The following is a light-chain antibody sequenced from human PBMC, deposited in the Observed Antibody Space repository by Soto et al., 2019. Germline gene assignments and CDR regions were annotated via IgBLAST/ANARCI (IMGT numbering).Light chain of an antibody. V-gene: IGLV1-47*01. CDR3: ATWDDSLSDL. Sequence: QSVLTQPPSASGTPGQGVTISCSGSSSNIGSNYVYWYQHLPGTAPKLLIYRNNQRPSGVPDRFSGSKSGTSASLAISGLRSEDEADYYCATWDDSLSDLFGTGTKLTVL. CDR2: RNN. J-gene: IGLJ1*01. CDR1: SSNIGSNY.